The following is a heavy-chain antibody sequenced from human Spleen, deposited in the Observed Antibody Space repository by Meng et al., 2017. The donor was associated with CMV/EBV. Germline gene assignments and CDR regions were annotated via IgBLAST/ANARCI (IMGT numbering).Heavy chain of an antibody. CDR2: IIPIFGTA. Sequence: SVKVSCKASGYTFTTYDISWVRQAPGQGLEWMGGIIPIFGTANYAQKFQGRVTITTDESTSTAYMELSSLRSEDTAVYYCARVRGLAAAADYWGQGTLVTVSS. CDR3: ARVRGLAAAADY. CDR1: GYTFTTYD. V-gene: IGHV1-69*05. J-gene: IGHJ4*02. D-gene: IGHD6-13*01.